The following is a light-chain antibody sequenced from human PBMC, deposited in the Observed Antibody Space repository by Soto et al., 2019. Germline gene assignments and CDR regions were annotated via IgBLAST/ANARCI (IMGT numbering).Light chain of an antibody. CDR1: ESVSNNY. J-gene: IGKJ5*01. CDR2: GAS. CDR3: QQYGPSRPIT. V-gene: IGKV3-20*01. Sequence: EIVLTQSPGTLSLSPGERATLSCRASESVSNNYLAWYQQKPGQAPRLLIHGASSRATGIPDRISGSGSGTDFTLTISRLEPEDFAVFYCQQYGPSRPITFGQGTRLEIK.